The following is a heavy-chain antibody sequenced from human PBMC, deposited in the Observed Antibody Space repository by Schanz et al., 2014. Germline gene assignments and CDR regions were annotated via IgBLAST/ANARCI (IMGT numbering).Heavy chain of an antibody. J-gene: IGHJ4*02. CDR3: ARIGGSVFDY. CDR2: ISGGGGTT. Sequence: EVHLLESGGGLVPPGGSLRLSCAASGFNFSDYAMCWVRQAPGKGLEWVSAISGGGGTTYYTDSVKGRFTISRDNSKNTVYIQMNSLRAEDTAVYYCARIGGSVFDYWAQGTLVTVSS. D-gene: IGHD3-10*01. CDR1: GFNFSDYA. V-gene: IGHV3-23*01.